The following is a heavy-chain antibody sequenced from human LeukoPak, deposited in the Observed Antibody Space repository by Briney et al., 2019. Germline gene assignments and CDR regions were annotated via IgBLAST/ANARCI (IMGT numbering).Heavy chain of an antibody. CDR2: INPNSGDT. V-gene: IGHV1-2*04. CDR3: ARARGHDSSGYNNWFDP. CDR1: GYTFTSYD. D-gene: IGHD3-22*01. Sequence: ASVKVSCKASGYTFTSYDINWVRQAPGQGLEWMGWINPNSGDTNYAQKFQGWVTMTRDTSISTAYMELSRLRSDDTAVYYCARARGHDSSGYNNWFDPWGQGTLVTVSS. J-gene: IGHJ5*02.